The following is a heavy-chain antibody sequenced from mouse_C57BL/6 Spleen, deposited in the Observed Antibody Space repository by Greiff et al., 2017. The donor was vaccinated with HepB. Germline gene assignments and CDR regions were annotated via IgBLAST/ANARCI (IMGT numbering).Heavy chain of an antibody. V-gene: IGHV1-54*01. CDR2: INPGSGGT. Sequence: QVQLKQSGAELVRPGTSVKVSCKASGYAFTNYLIEWVKQRPGQGLEWIGVINPGSGGTNYNEKFKGKATLTADKSSSTAYMQLSSLTSEDSAVYFCARGGLYGNYAWFAYWGQGTLVTVSA. D-gene: IGHD2-1*01. CDR1: GYAFTNYL. J-gene: IGHJ3*01. CDR3: ARGGLYGNYAWFAY.